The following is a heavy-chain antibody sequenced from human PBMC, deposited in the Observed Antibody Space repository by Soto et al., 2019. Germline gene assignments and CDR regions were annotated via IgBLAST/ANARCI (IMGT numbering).Heavy chain of an antibody. D-gene: IGHD3-22*01. J-gene: IGHJ6*02. CDR3: AREMIPMIMGGMSAMDV. V-gene: IGHV3-30*04. CDR1: KFTFRTYV. CDR2: ISFDGSNK. Sequence: QVQLVESGGGVVQPERSQRLSCAASKFTFRTYVMHWVRQAPGKGLEWGALISFDGSNKYYADSVKGRFTISRDNSKNTRYLHMNSLRPEDTAVYYCAREMIPMIMGGMSAMDVWGQGTTVTVSS.